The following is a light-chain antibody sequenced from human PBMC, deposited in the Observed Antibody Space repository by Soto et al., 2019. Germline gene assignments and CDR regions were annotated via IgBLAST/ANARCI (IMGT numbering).Light chain of an antibody. CDR1: QSVDSY. V-gene: IGKV3-11*01. CDR2: DVS. J-gene: IGKJ1*01. Sequence: EIVLTQSPVTLSLSPGERATLSCRASQSVDSYLAWYQQKPGQAPRLLIYDVSNRATGIPARFSGSGSGTDFTLTISRLEPEDFAVYYCQQRSNWPWTFGQGTKVDIK. CDR3: QQRSNWPWT.